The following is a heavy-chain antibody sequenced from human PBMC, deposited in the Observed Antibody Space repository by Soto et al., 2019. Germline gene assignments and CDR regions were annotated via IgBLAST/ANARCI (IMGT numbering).Heavy chain of an antibody. V-gene: IGHV3-23*01. CDR2: ISGSGGST. CDR1: GFTFSSYA. Sequence: EVQLLESGGGLVQPGGSLRLSCAASGFTFSSYAMSWVRQAPGKGLEWVSAISGSGGSTYYADSVKGRFTISRDNAKNTLYLQMNSLRAEDTAVYYCAKSWVGGDWYFDLWGRGSLVTVSS. CDR3: AKSWVGGDWYFDL. J-gene: IGHJ2*01. D-gene: IGHD3-16*01.